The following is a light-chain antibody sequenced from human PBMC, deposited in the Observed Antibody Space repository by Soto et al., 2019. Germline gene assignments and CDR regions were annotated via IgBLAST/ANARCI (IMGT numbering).Light chain of an antibody. V-gene: IGLV2-14*01. J-gene: IGLJ3*02. CDR1: SSDVGGYNY. CDR2: DVS. Sequence: QSALTQPASVSGSPGQSITISCTGTSSDVGGYNYVSWYQQHPGKAPKLMIYDVSNRPSGVSNRFSGSKSGNTASLTISGRQAEEEADYYCSSYTSSSPLIVFGGGTKLTVL. CDR3: SSYTSSSPLIV.